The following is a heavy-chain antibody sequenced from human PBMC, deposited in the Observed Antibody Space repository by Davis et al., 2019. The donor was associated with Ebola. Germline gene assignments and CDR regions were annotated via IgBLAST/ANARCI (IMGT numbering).Heavy chain of an antibody. D-gene: IGHD3-3*01. Sequence: MPGGSLRLSCAVYGGSFSGYYWRWLRQPPGKGLEWIGEINHSGSTNYNPSLKSRVTISVDTSKNQFSLKLSSLTAADTAVYYCAREKALRPRGFDPWGQGTLVTVSS. CDR1: GGSFSGYY. V-gene: IGHV4-34*01. J-gene: IGHJ5*02. CDR3: AREKALRPRGFDP. CDR2: INHSGST.